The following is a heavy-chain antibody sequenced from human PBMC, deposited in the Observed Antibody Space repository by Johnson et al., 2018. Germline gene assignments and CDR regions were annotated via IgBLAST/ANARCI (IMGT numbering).Heavy chain of an antibody. V-gene: IGHV3-74*01. CDR2: INADGTGT. J-gene: IGHJ3*02. CDR3: AKGNLSSGHVLGI. CDR1: GFTFSSYW. D-gene: IGHD5-12*01. Sequence: VQLQESGGGFAQPGGSLRLSCAASGFTFSSYWMHWVRQVSGKGLVWVSRINADGTGTGYADSVKGRFTISRDSAKNSLYLQMNNLRPEDTALYYCAKGNLSSGHVLGIWGLGTMVTVSS.